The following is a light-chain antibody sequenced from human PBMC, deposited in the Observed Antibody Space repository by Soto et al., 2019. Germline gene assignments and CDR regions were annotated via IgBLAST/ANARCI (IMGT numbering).Light chain of an antibody. J-gene: IGKJ5*01. CDR1: QSISSH. CDR3: QQSYSNSIT. Sequence: DIQMTQSPSSLSASIGDRITITCRASQSISSHLYWFQQKPGQAPKLLIYAASSLQSGVPSRFSGSGSGTDFTLTISSLQPEDFATYYCQQSYSNSITFGQGTRLRL. V-gene: IGKV1-39*01. CDR2: AAS.